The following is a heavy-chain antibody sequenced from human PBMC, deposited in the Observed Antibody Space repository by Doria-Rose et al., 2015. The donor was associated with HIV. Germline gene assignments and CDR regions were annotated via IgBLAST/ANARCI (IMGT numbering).Heavy chain of an antibody. D-gene: IGHD1-26*01. CDR3: AKDRGATFDY. CDR2: IRHDGSDE. J-gene: IGHJ4*02. Sequence: QVQLVQSGGGVVQPGGSLRLSCVASGFAFSSYGMHWVRQAPGKGLEWVTFIRHDGSDENYADSVKGRFTISRDNSKNTLHLQMNSLRGDDTAIYYCAKDRGATFDYWSQGTLVTVS. V-gene: IGHV3-30*02. CDR1: GFAFSSYG.